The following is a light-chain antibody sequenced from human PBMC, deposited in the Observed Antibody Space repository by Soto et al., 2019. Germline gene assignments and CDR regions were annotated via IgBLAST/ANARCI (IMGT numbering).Light chain of an antibody. V-gene: IGKV3-15*01. J-gene: IGKJ5*01. Sequence: EVVLTQSPATLSVSPGDGATLSCRASQNINTTLAWYQQKPGQAPRLLIYGASTRATGIPARFSGSGSGTEFTLTISSLQSEDFAVYYCQQYNNWPITFGQGTRLEIK. CDR2: GAS. CDR3: QQYNNWPIT. CDR1: QNINTT.